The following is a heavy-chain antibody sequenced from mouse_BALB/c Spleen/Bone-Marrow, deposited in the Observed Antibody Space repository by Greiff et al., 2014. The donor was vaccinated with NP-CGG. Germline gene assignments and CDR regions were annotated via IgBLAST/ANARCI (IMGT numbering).Heavy chain of an antibody. CDR3: AICYGYDEFAY. CDR1: GYTFTSYY. CDR2: IYPGDGST. D-gene: IGHD2-2*01. V-gene: IGHV1S56*01. Sequence: LVESGPELVKPGASVKMSCKASGYTFTSYYIHWVKQRPGQGLEWIGWIYPGDGSTKYNEKFKGKTTLTADKSSSTAYMLLSSLTSEDSAIYFCAICYGYDEFAYRGQGTLVTVSA. J-gene: IGHJ3*01.